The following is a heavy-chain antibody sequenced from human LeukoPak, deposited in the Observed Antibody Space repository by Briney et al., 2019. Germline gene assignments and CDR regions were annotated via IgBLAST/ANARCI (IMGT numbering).Heavy chain of an antibody. D-gene: IGHD2-8*01. V-gene: IGHV3-23*01. CDR3: AKFTNRDYYFDY. CDR1: GFTFSSYA. J-gene: IGHJ4*02. CDR2: ISGSGGST. Sequence: GGFLRLSCAASGFTFSSYAMSWVRQAPGKGLEWVSAISGSGGSTYYADSVKGRFTISRDNSKNTLYLQMNSLRAEDTAVYYCAKFTNRDYYFDYWGQGTLVTVSS.